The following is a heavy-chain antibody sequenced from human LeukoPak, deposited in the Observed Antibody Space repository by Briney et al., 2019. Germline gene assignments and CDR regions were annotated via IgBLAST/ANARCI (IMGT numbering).Heavy chain of an antibody. CDR3: ARVNRSGWQFYIGFDI. CDR2: IIGSGST. V-gene: IGHV4-34*12. Sequence: PSESLSLTCALYGGSVSDYYGTWVRQPPGNGREWIGEIIGSGSTNYTSSLKSRVTISVDTANNQFSLKLSSVTAADTAVYYCARVNRSGWQFYIGFDIWGQGTMVTVSS. CDR1: GGSVSDYY. D-gene: IGHD3-3*01. J-gene: IGHJ3*02.